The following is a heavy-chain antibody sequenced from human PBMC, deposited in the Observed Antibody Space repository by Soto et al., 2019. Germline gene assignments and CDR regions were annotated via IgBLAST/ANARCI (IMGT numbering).Heavy chain of an antibody. D-gene: IGHD1-7*01. CDR2: ISYDGSNK. CDR3: AIGGGITGTTGYFQH. J-gene: IGHJ1*01. V-gene: IGHV3-30*03. CDR1: GFTFSSYG. Sequence: QVQLVESGGGVVQPGRSLRLSCAASGFTFSSYGMHWVRQAPGKGLEWVAVISYDGSNKYYADSVKGRFTISRDNSKNTLYLQMNSLRAEDTAVYYCAIGGGITGTTGYFQHWGQGTLVTVSS.